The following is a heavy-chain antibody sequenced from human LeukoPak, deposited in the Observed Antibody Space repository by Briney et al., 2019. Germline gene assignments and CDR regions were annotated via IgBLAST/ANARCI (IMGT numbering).Heavy chain of an antibody. D-gene: IGHD4-11*01. CDR3: ARDETTGVLHFDY. Sequence: PGGSLRLSCAASGFTFSSFGMQWVRQAPGKGLEWVAVIWYDATNKYYADSVKGRFTISRDNSKNMLYLQMNSLRAEDTGLYYRARDETTGVLHFDYWGQGTLVTVSS. V-gene: IGHV3-33*01. CDR2: IWYDATNK. J-gene: IGHJ4*02. CDR1: GFTFSSFG.